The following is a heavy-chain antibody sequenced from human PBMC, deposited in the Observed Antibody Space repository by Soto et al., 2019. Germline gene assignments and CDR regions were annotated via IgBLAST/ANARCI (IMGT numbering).Heavy chain of an antibody. CDR1: GGSISSGDYY. CDR2: IYYSGST. J-gene: IGHJ6*02. CDR3: ARDGDNYYGMDV. V-gene: IGHV4-30-4*01. Sequence: LSLTCTVSGGSISSGDYYWSWIRQPPGKGLEWIGYIYYSGSTYYNPPLKSRVTISVDTSKNQFSLKLSSVTAADTAVYYCARDGDNYYGMDVWGQGTTVTVSS. D-gene: IGHD3-10*01.